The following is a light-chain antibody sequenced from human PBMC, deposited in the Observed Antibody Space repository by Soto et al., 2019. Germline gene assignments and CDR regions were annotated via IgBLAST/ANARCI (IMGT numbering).Light chain of an antibody. Sequence: EIVLTQSPGTLSLSPRERATLSCRASQSVSSNYLAWYQHKPGQAPRLLIYGASSRAPGIPDRFSGSGSGTDFTLTISILEPEYFAVYYCQQYAASPRTFGQGTQVEVK. J-gene: IGKJ1*01. V-gene: IGKV3-20*01. CDR1: QSVSSNY. CDR2: GAS. CDR3: QQYAASPRT.